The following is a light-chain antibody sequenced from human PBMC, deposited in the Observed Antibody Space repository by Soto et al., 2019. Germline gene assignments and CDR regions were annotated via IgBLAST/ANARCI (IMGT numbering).Light chain of an antibody. CDR3: CSYAGSYTAL. J-gene: IGLJ2*01. CDR2: DVS. Sequence: QSVLTQPRSVSGSPGQSVTISCTGTSSDVGGYNYVSWYQQHPGKAPKLMIYDVSKRPSGVPDRFSGSKSGNTASLTISGLQAEDEADYYCCSYAGSYTALFGGGTKATV. CDR1: SSDVGGYNY. V-gene: IGLV2-11*01.